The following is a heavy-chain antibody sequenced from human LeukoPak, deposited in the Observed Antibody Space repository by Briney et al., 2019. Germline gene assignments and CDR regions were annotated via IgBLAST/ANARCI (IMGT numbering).Heavy chain of an antibody. D-gene: IGHD6-13*01. CDR2: ISWNSGSI. V-gene: IGHV3-9*01. J-gene: IGHJ4*02. CDR1: GFTFDDYA. Sequence: GGSLRLSCAASGFTFDDYAMHWVRQAPGKGLEWVSGISWNSGSIGYADSVKSRFTISRDNAKNSLYLQMNSLRAGDTALYYCAKDMGYSSSWYVDYWGQGTLVTVSS. CDR3: AKDMGYSSSWYVDY.